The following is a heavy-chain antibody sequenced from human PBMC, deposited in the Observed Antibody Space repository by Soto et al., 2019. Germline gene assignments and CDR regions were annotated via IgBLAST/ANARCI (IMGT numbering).Heavy chain of an antibody. CDR2: IYYSGST. CDR1: GGSISSYY. CDR3: ARDKLGFNAFDI. J-gene: IGHJ3*02. Sequence: SETLSLTCTVSGGSISSYYWSWIRQPPGKGLEWVGYIYYSGSTNYNPSLKSRVTISVDTSKNQFSLKLSSVTAADTAVYYCARDKLGFNAFDIWGQGTMVTVSS. D-gene: IGHD3-10*01. V-gene: IGHV4-59*01.